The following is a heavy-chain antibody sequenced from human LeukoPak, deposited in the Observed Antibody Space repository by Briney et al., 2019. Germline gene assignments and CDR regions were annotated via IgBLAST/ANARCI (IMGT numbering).Heavy chain of an antibody. D-gene: IGHD4-17*01. CDR3: ARDYGDYVGHAFDI. Sequence: SETLSLTCAVSGGSISSSNWWSWVRQPPGKGLEWIGEIYHSGSTNYNPSLKSRVTISVDTSKNQFSLKLSSVTAADTAVYYCARDYGDYVGHAFDIWGQGTMVTVSS. CDR2: IYHSGST. V-gene: IGHV4-4*02. J-gene: IGHJ3*02. CDR1: GGSISSSNW.